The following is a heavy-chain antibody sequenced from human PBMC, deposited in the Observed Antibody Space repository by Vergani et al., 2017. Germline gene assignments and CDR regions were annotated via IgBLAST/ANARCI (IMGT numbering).Heavy chain of an antibody. CDR2: ISSSGSHI. V-gene: IGHV3-48*03. CDR1: EFTFSNYA. Sequence: EVQLLESGGGLVQPGGSLRLTCAASEFTFSNYAMNWVRQAPGKGLELISYISSSGSHIYNADSVEGRFTISRDNAKKSLYLQMNSLRAEDTAVYYCARGNIAATGMDYWGQGTRVTVSS. J-gene: IGHJ4*02. D-gene: IGHD6-13*01. CDR3: ARGNIAATGMDY.